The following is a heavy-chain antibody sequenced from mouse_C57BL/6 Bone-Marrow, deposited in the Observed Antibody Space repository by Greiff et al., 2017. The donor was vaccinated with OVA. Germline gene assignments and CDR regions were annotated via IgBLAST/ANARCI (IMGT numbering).Heavy chain of an antibody. CDR2: ISNGGGST. D-gene: IGHD3-2*02. CDR1: GFTFSDYY. V-gene: IGHV5-12*01. Sequence: DVQLVESGGCLVQPGGSLKLSCAASGFTFSDYYMYWVRQTPEKRLAWVAYISNGGGSTYYPDTVKGRFTISRDNAKNTLYLQMSRLKSEDTAMYYCARHSGSSGYVFAYWGQGTLVTVSA. CDR3: ARHSGSSGYVFAY. J-gene: IGHJ3*01.